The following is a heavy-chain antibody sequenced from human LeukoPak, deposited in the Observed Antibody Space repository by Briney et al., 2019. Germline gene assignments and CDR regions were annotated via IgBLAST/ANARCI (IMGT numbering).Heavy chain of an antibody. J-gene: IGHJ6*04. CDR2: MNPNSGNT. V-gene: IGHV1-8*01. CDR1: GYTFASYD. Sequence: ASVKVSCKASGYTFASYDINWVRQATGQGLEWMGWMNPNSGNTGYAQKFQGRVTMTRNTSISTAYMELSSLRSEDTAVYYCARGLRWLQSDNSRDVWGKGTTVTVSS. CDR3: ARGLRWLQSDNSRDV. D-gene: IGHD5-24*01.